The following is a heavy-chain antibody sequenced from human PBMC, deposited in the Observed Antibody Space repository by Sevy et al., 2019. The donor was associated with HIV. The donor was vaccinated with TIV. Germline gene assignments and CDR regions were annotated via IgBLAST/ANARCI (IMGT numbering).Heavy chain of an antibody. J-gene: IGHJ4*02. CDR1: GFTVSNNY. CDR3: ARDPPGIAATGGG. D-gene: IGHD6-13*01. Sequence: GGSLRLSCAASGFTVSNNYMNWVRQAPGKGREWVSLIYSGGTTHDADSVKGRFTISRDHSKNTLYLQMHSLRAEDTAIYYCARDPPGIAATGGGWGQGTLVTVSS. CDR2: IYSGGTT. V-gene: IGHV3-53*01.